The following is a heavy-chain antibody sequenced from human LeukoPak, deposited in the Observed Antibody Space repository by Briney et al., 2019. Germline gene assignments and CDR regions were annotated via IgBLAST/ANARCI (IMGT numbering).Heavy chain of an antibody. Sequence: ASVKVSCRASGYTFTTHDINWVRQATGQGLEWLGWMSPNSGDTGYAQKFQGRVTMTSDSSISTAFVELSSLRSEDTAIYYCVRTPPNWGFDYWGQGTLVTVSS. J-gene: IGHJ4*02. V-gene: IGHV1-8*01. D-gene: IGHD3-16*01. CDR2: MSPNSGDT. CDR3: VRTPPNWGFDY. CDR1: GYTFTTHD.